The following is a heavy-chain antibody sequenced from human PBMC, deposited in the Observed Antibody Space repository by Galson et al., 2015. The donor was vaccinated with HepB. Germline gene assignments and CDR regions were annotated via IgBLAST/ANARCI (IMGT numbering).Heavy chain of an antibody. CDR3: TRRSLGMSTVWLDL. D-gene: IGHD1-1*01. J-gene: IGHJ5*02. V-gene: IGHV3-73*01. Sequence: SLRLSCAASGFMFSGSAIHWVRQASGKGLEWIGRIRSERNSHATSYGQSVQGRFTMSRDDSENTAYLQMNSLKTDDTAVYYCTRRSLGMSTVWLDLGGQRTLVTVSS. CDR2: IRSERNSHAT. CDR1: GFMFSGSA.